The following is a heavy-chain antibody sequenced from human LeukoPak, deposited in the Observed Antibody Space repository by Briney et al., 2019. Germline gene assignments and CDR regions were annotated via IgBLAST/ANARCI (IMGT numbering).Heavy chain of an antibody. J-gene: IGHJ4*02. D-gene: IGHD3-10*01. CDR1: GFTFSNYA. CDR2: ISGSGGST. Sequence: PGGSLRLSCAASGFTFSNYAMGWVRQAPGKGLEWVSAISGSGGSTYYADSVKGRFTISRDYSKNTLYLQMNSLRAEDTAVYYCAKGRDYYGSGPTGYDYWGQGALVTVSS. CDR3: AKGRDYYGSGPTGYDY. V-gene: IGHV3-23*01.